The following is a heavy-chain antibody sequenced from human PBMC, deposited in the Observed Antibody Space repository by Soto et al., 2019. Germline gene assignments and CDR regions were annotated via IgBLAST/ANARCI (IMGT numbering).Heavy chain of an antibody. D-gene: IGHD3-3*01. V-gene: IGHV1-69*13. J-gene: IGHJ6*02. CDR1: GGIFSSYA. CDR3: ARGSFDFWSGYNQYYYYGMDV. Sequence: ASVKVSCKASGGIFSSYAISWVRQAPGQGLEWMGGIIPIFGTANYAQKFQGRVTITADESTSTAYMELSSLRSEDTAVYYCARGSFDFWSGYNQYYYYGMDVWGQGTTVTVSS. CDR2: IIPIFGTA.